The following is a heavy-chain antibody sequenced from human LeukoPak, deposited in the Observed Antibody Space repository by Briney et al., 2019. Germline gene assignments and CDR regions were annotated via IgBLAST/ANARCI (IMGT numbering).Heavy chain of an antibody. D-gene: IGHD3-22*01. Sequence: SETLSLTCTVSGGSISSSSYYWGWIRQPPGKGLEWIGSIYYSGSTYYNPSLKSRVTITVDTSKNQFSLKLSSVTAADTAVYYCARWVGGITMTETFDYWGQGTLVTVSS. CDR3: ARWVGGITMTETFDY. V-gene: IGHV4-39*01. CDR1: GGSISSSSYY. J-gene: IGHJ4*02. CDR2: IYYSGST.